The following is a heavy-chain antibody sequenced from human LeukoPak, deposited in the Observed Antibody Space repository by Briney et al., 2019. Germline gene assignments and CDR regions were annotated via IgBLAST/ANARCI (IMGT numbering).Heavy chain of an antibody. V-gene: IGHV3-23*01. D-gene: IGHD3-16*02. Sequence: GGSLRLSCAASGFTFSIFHMSWVRQAPGKGLEWVSGITNSGGDTYYADSVKGRFTISRDNSKNTLFLQMNSLRAEDTAVYYCAKEAVRSFGGVIVGFDYWGQGTLVTVSS. CDR3: AKEAVRSFGGVIVGFDY. CDR2: ITNSGGDT. CDR1: GFTFSIFH. J-gene: IGHJ4*02.